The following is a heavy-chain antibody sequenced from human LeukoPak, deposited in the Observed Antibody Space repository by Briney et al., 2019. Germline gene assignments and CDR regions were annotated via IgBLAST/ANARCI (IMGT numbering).Heavy chain of an antibody. CDR3: AKDQHPYCRGGSCYSFDY. CDR1: GFTFSTYA. J-gene: IGHJ4*02. D-gene: IGHD2-15*01. Sequence: PGGSLTLSCAASGFTFSTYAMSWVRQAPGKGLEWVSGISGIGGSTYYADSVKGRFIISRDNSKNTLYLQMYSLRAEDTAVYYCAKDQHPYCRGGSCYSFDYWGQGTLVTVSS. CDR2: ISGIGGST. V-gene: IGHV3-23*01.